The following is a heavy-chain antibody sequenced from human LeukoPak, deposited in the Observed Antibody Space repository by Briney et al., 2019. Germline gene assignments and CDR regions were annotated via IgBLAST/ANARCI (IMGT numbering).Heavy chain of an antibody. V-gene: IGHV3-74*01. CDR1: GFTFSSYW. CDR2: INPDGTTM. D-gene: IGHD6-19*01. CDR3: AKGSSSGWYTKYYFDY. J-gene: IGHJ4*02. Sequence: GGSLRLSCAASGFTFSSYWMHWVRQAPGKGLVWVSRINPDGTTMNYADSVKGRFTISRDNAKNSLYLQMNSLRAEDTALYYCAKGSSSGWYTKYYFDYWGQGTLVTVSS.